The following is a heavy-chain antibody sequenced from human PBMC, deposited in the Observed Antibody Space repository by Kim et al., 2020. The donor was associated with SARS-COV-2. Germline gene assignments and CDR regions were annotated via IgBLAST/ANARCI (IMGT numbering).Heavy chain of an antibody. J-gene: IGHJ4*02. CDR2: IYGGGDT. Sequence: GGSLRLSCGASGFSVSTTSMTWVRQAPGKGLEWVSIIYGGGDTYYTDALKGRFTISRDNYKNTLFLQINSLRADDTAVYYCATASYTSGWNTPNYFDHWGQGTLVTVSS. V-gene: IGHV3-53*01. CDR3: ATASYTSGWNTPNYFDH. D-gene: IGHD6-19*01. CDR1: GFSVSTTS.